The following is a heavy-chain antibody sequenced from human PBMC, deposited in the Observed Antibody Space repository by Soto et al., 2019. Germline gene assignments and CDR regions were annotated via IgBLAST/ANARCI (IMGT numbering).Heavy chain of an antibody. Sequence: PSETLSLTCSVSGGSLTGSICYWSWIRQPPGKGLEWIGEINHSGSTNYNPSLKSRVTISVDTSKNQFSLKLSSVTAADTAVYYCARRYSNYPHFDYWGQGTLVTVSS. CDR3: ARRYSNYPHFDY. CDR1: GGSLTGSICY. V-gene: IGHV4-34*01. D-gene: IGHD4-4*01. CDR2: INHSGST. J-gene: IGHJ4*02.